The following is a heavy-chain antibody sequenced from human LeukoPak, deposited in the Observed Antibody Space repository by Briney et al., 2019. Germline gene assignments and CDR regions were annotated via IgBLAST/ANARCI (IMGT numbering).Heavy chain of an antibody. V-gene: IGHV4-59*11. D-gene: IGHD3-3*01. CDR2: VYYNGST. Sequence: PSETLSLTCTVSGGSMTSHYWSWIRQSPGKGLEWIGYVYYNGSTKYNPSLKSRLTTSVDTSKSQFSLKLSSVTAADTAVYYCARVFDFWGVYYYYMDVWGKGTTVTVSS. CDR1: GGSMTSHY. CDR3: ARVFDFWGVYYYYMDV. J-gene: IGHJ6*03.